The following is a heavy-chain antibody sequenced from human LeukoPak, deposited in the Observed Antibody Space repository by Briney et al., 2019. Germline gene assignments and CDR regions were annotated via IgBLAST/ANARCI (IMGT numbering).Heavy chain of an antibody. Sequence: GALRLSCAASGFTFSSYWMTWVRQAPGKGLEWVANIKQDGSKKTYVDSVKGRFTISRDNAKNSPYLQMNSLRADDTGVYYCASQPAAADVDYWGQGTLVTVSS. J-gene: IGHJ4*02. CDR3: ASQPAAADVDY. CDR2: IKQDGSKK. CDR1: GFTFSSYW. V-gene: IGHV3-7*03. D-gene: IGHD2-2*01.